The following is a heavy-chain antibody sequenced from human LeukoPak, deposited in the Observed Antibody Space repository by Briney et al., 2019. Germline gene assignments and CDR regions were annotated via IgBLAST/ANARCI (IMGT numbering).Heavy chain of an antibody. CDR2: IYYSGST. Sequence: PSETLSLTCTVSGGSISSYYWSWIRQPPGKGLEWIGYIYYSGSTNYNPSLKSRVTISVDTSKNQFSLKLSSVTAADTAVYYCARSLIQPKLIDYWGQGTLVTVSS. J-gene: IGHJ4*02. V-gene: IGHV4-59*01. CDR1: GGSISSYY. CDR3: ARSLIQPKLIDY. D-gene: IGHD5-18*01.